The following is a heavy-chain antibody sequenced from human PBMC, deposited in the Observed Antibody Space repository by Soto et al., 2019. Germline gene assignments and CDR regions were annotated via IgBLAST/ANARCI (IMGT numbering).Heavy chain of an antibody. V-gene: IGHV3-48*02. CDR2: ISSSSSTI. CDR3: ARVIWSGHLTSDL. J-gene: IGHJ5*02. D-gene: IGHD3-3*01. CDR1: GFTFSSNS. Sequence: EVQVVESGGGLVQPGGSLRLSCAASGFTFSSNSMNWVRQAPGKGLEWISYISSSSSTIYADSVKGRFTISRDNAKNSLYVQMNGLRDEDTAVYYCARVIWSGHLTSDLWGQGTLVTVSS.